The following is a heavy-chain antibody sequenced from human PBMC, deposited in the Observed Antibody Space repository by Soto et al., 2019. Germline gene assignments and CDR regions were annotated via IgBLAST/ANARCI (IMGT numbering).Heavy chain of an antibody. Sequence: QLQLQESGPGLVKPSETLSLTCTVSTDSSSFTNSYWGWIRQPPGKGLQWIGSSSYNGGTFYNPYLKWRVVIAFDTSKKQSSLQVTSVTAADTSVYFCARHRIEVVWRGFDFWGQGSPVTVSS. CDR2: SSYNGGT. J-gene: IGHJ4*02. CDR3: ARHRIEVVWRGFDF. D-gene: IGHD3-10*01. CDR1: TDSSSFTNSY. V-gene: IGHV4-39*01.